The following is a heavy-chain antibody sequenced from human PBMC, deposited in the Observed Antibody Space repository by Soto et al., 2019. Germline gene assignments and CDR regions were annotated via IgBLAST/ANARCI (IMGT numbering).Heavy chain of an antibody. CDR3: ARGQTVGSSSWSFDY. CDR1: GGSFSGYY. CDR2: INHSGST. Sequence: SETLSLTCAVYGGSFSGYYWSWIRQPPGKGLEWIGEINHSGSTNYNPSLKSRVTISVDTSKNQFSLKLSSVTAADTAVYYCARGQTVGSSSWSFDYWGQGTLVTVSS. J-gene: IGHJ4*02. V-gene: IGHV4-34*01. D-gene: IGHD6-13*01.